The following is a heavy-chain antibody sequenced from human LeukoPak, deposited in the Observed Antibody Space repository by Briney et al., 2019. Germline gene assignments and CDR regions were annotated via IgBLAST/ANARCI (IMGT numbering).Heavy chain of an antibody. D-gene: IGHD5-18*01. J-gene: IGHJ4*02. CDR1: GGTFSSYA. CDR3: AKDRRYSYGYSDY. V-gene: IGHV1-69*01. Sequence: ASVKVSCKASGGTFSSYAISWVRQAPGQGLEWMGGIIPIFGTANYAQKFQGRVTITADESTSTAYMELSSLRSEDTAVYYCAKDRRYSYGYSDYWGQGTLVTVSS. CDR2: IIPIFGTA.